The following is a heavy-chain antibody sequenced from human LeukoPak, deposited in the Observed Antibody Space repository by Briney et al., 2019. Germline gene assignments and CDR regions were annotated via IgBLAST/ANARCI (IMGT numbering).Heavy chain of an antibody. CDR1: RGSISSYY. V-gene: IGHV4-4*08. Sequence: SETLSLTCTVARGSISSYYWSWIRQPPGKGLECIGYFYISRSTNCNPSLKSRVTISVDTSKNQFPLKLSYVTAADTAVYYCARHLGSGYRNFDYWGQGTLVTVSS. CDR3: ARHLGSGYRNFDY. D-gene: IGHD3-3*01. J-gene: IGHJ4*02. CDR2: FYISRST.